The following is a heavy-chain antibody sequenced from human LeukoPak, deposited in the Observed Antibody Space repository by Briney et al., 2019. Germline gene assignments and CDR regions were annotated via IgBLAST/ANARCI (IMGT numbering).Heavy chain of an antibody. CDR3: ARDLEVLFDY. CDR1: GFTFDDYA. Sequence: QSGGSLRLSCAASGFTFDDYAMHWVRQAPGKGLEWVSGISWNSGSIGYADSVKGRFTISRDNAKNSLYLQMNSLRAEDTAVYYCARDLEVLFDYWGQGTLVTVSS. J-gene: IGHJ4*02. V-gene: IGHV3-9*01. CDR2: ISWNSGSI. D-gene: IGHD1-1*01.